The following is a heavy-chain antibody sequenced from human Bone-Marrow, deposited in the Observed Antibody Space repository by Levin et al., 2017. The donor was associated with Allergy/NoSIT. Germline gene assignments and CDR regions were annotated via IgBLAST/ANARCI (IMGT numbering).Heavy chain of an antibody. Sequence: GESLKISCIASGFTFTDVWMSWVRQAPGKGPEWVANVKRDGTEKYYLDSVKGRFTISRDNAKDSVYLQMNNLRVEDTAVYYCSRNKWPWGQGTQVTVSS. CDR3: SRNKWP. CDR2: VKRDGTEK. D-gene: IGHD5-12*01. V-gene: IGHV3-7*01. CDR1: GFTFTDVW. J-gene: IGHJ4*02.